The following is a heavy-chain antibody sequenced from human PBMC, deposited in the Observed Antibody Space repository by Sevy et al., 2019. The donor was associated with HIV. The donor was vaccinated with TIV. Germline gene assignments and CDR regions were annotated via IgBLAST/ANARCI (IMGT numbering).Heavy chain of an antibody. D-gene: IGHD2-15*01. Sequence: GGSLRLSCAASGFTFSSYSMNWVRQAPGKGLEWVSYISSSSSTIYYADSVKGRFTISRDNAKNSQYLQMNSLRDEDTAVYYCASYRGGDDAFDIWGQGTMVTVSS. CDR3: ASYRGGDDAFDI. CDR2: ISSSSSTI. V-gene: IGHV3-48*02. CDR1: GFTFSSYS. J-gene: IGHJ3*02.